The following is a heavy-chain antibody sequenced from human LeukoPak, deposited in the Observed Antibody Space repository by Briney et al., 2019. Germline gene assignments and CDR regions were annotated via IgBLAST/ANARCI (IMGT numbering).Heavy chain of an antibody. CDR3: ARRGRITIFGVDLRNWFDP. V-gene: IGHV4-34*01. CDR2: INHSGST. CDR1: GGSFSGYY. J-gene: IGHJ5*02. Sequence: TSSETLSLTCAVYGGSFSGYYWSWIRQPPGKGLEWIGEINHSGSTNYNPSLKSRVTISVDTSKNQFSLKLSSVTAADTAVYYCARRGRITIFGVDLRNWFDPWGQGTLVTVSS. D-gene: IGHD3-3*01.